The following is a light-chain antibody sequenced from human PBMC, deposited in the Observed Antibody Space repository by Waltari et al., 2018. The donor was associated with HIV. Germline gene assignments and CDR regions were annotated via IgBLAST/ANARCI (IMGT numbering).Light chain of an antibody. J-gene: IGLJ2*01. Sequence: SYVLTQAPSVSVAPGQTATISCGIIGRNSVQWYRQKPGRAPLLVVLDDVDRSSGIPARFSGARSGERATLTIRGVEAGDEADYYCQVWDRSYKEAVFGGGT. CDR1: IIGRNS. CDR2: DDV. V-gene: IGLV3-21*02. CDR3: QVWDRSYKEAV.